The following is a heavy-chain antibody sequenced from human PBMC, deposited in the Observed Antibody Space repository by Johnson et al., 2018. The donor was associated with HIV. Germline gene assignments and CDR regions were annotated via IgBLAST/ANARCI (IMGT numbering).Heavy chain of an antibody. CDR3: AKARGGYCSSTSCFAFDI. CDR2: ISYDGSNK. V-gene: IGHV3-30*18. D-gene: IGHD2-2*01. J-gene: IGHJ3*02. Sequence: QVQLVESGGGVVQPGRSLRLSCAASGFTFSSYGMHWVRQAPGKGLEWVAVISYDGSNKYYADSVTGRFTISIDNSKNTLYLQMNSLRAEDTAVYYCAKARGGYCSSTSCFAFDIWGQGTMVTVSS. CDR1: GFTFSSYG.